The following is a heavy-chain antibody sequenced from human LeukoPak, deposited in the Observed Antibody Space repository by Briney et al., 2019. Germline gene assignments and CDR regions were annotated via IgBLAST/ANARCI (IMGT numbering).Heavy chain of an antibody. CDR3: ARSVVTLYWYFDL. D-gene: IGHD4-23*01. CDR1: GGSASNNNYY. V-gene: IGHV4-61*01. J-gene: IGHJ2*01. Sequence: PSETLSLTCTVSGGSASNNNYYWSWIRQPPGKGLEWIGYIYHTGSTNYNPSLKSRVTISVDTSKNQFSLKLSSVTTADTAVYYCARSVVTLYWYFDLWGRGTLVTVSS. CDR2: IYHTGST.